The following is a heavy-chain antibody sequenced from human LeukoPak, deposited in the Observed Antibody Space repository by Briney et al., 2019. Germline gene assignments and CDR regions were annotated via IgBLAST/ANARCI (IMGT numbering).Heavy chain of an antibody. Sequence: SETLSLTCTVSGGSISSYYWSWIRQPPGKGLEWIGYIYYSGSTNYNPSLKSRVTISVDTSKNQFSLKLSSVTAAATAVYYCARAPGTLNNYYYYYGMDVWGQGTTVTVSS. J-gene: IGHJ6*02. V-gene: IGHV4-59*01. D-gene: IGHD1-14*01. CDR3: ARAPGTLNNYYYYYGMDV. CDR1: GGSISSYY. CDR2: IYYSGST.